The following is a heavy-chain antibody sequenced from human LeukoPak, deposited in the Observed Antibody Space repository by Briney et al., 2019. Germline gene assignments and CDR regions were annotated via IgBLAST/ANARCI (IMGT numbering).Heavy chain of an antibody. J-gene: IGHJ1*01. CDR3: ARMGGYSYGPRVEYFQH. Sequence: ASVKVSCKASGYTFTSYDINWVRQATGQGLEWMGWINAGNGNTKYSQKFQGRVTITRDTSASTAYMELSSLRSEDTAVYYCARMGGYSYGPRVEYFQHWGQGTLVAVSS. V-gene: IGHV1-3*01. CDR2: INAGNGNT. D-gene: IGHD5-18*01. CDR1: GYTFTSYD.